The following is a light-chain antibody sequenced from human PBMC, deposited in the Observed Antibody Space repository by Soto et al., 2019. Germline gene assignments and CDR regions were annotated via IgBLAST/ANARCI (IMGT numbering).Light chain of an antibody. Sequence: ERVMTQSPATLSMSPGERATLSCRASQSVGSNLAWYQQKLGQAPRLLIYDVSIRATGVPGRFSGSGSETEFTLTITSLQSEDFEVYYCQQSTHWPYTFGQAKRLQTK. CDR3: QQSTHWPYT. CDR2: DVS. V-gene: IGKV3-15*01. J-gene: IGKJ5*01. CDR1: QSVGSN.